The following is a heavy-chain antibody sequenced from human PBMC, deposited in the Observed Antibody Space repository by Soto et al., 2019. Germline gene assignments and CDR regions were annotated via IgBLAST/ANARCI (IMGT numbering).Heavy chain of an antibody. Sequence: SETLSLTCTVSGGSISSGGYYWSWIRQHPGKGLEWIGYIYYSGSTYYNPSLKSRVTISVDTSKNQFSLKLSSVTAADTAVYYCARGRENYFDYWGQGTLVTVSS. CDR1: GGSISSGGYY. CDR2: IYYSGST. CDR3: ARGRENYFDY. V-gene: IGHV4-31*03. J-gene: IGHJ4*02.